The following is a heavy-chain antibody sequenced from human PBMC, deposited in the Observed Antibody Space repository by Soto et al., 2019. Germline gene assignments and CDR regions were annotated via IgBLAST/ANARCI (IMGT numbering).Heavy chain of an antibody. CDR1: GFTFSSYA. CDR3: ARATSGWYKDAFDI. CDR2: ISYDGSNK. V-gene: IGHV3-30-3*01. J-gene: IGHJ3*02. Sequence: ESGGGVVQPGRSPRLSCAASGFTFSSYAMHWVRQAPGKGLEWVAVISYDGSNKYYADSVKGRFTISRDNSKNTLYLQMNSLRAEDTAVYYCARATSGWYKDAFDIWGQGTMVTVSS. D-gene: IGHD6-19*01.